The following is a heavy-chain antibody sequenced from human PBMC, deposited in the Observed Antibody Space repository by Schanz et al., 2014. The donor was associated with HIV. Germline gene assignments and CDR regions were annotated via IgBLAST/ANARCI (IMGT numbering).Heavy chain of an antibody. V-gene: IGHV3-48*02. J-gene: IGHJ4*02. CDR3: ARSEWVDQK. Sequence: EVQLLESGGGLVQPGGSLRLSCAASGFTFSRDAMSWVRQAPGKGLEWVSYISISSTTIYYADSVKGRFTISRDNAKNSLFLQMNSLRDEDTAVYYCARSEWVDQKWGQGTLVTVSS. CDR2: ISISSTTI. CDR1: GFTFSRDA. D-gene: IGHD6-19*01.